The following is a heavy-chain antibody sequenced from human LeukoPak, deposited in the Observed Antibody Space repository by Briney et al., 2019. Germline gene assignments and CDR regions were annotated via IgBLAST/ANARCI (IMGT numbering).Heavy chain of an antibody. Sequence: ASVKVSCKASGYTFTSYAMHWVRQAPGQRLEWMGWINAGNGNTKYSQKFQGRVTITRDTSASTSYMELSSLRSEDTAVYYCARGVAEAGTIDYWGQGTLVTVSS. CDR3: ARGVAEAGTIDY. CDR2: INAGNGNT. V-gene: IGHV1-3*01. D-gene: IGHD6-19*01. CDR1: GYTFTSYA. J-gene: IGHJ4*02.